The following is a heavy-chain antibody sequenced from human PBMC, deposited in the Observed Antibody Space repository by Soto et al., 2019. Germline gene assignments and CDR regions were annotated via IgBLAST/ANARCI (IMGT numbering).Heavy chain of an antibody. CDR3: ARLSTGDYVYYYYYGVDV. V-gene: IGHV4-39*01. Sequence: TSETLSLTCTVSGDSIGSGDYFWSWVRQPPGERLEWIGSFSYTETTYYNPSLKSAVTISVDTSKNQLSLNLSSVTAADTAVYYCARLSTGDYVYYYYYGVDVWGQGTTVTVSS. CDR1: GDSIGSGDYF. J-gene: IGHJ6*02. D-gene: IGHD4-17*01. CDR2: FSYTETT.